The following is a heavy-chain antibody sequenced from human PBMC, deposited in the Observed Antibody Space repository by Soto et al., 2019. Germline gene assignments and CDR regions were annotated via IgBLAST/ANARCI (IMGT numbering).Heavy chain of an antibody. V-gene: IGHV4-61*01. CDR1: GGTVSGGSYY. Sequence: PLETMCLTCTVSGGTVSGGSYYWSWIRKPPGKGLEWIGYIYYSGSTNYNPSLKSRVTISVDTSKNQFSLKLSSVTAADTAVYYCARSGVVAATPNWFDPWGQGTLVTVS. J-gene: IGHJ5*02. CDR2: IYYSGST. CDR3: ARSGVVAATPNWFDP. D-gene: IGHD2-15*01.